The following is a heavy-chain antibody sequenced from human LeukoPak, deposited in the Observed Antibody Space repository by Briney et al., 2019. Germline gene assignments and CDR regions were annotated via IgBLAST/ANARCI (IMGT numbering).Heavy chain of an antibody. J-gene: IGHJ4*02. CDR1: GFSFSSNP. D-gene: IGHD2-15*01. CDR3: AKKYSGLHHFDS. CDR2: ISGSGGDT. V-gene: IGHV3-23*01. Sequence: QPGGSLRLSCAASGFSFSSNPMSWVRQAPGKGLEWVAGISGSGGDTSYADSVKGRFTISRDNSKNTLYLQMNSLRADDTAVYYCAKKYSGLHHFDSWGQGSLVTVSS.